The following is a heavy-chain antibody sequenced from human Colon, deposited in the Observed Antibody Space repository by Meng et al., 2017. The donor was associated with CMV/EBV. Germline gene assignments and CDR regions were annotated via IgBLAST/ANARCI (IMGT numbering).Heavy chain of an antibody. CDR1: GFTFSSYA. D-gene: IGHD2-2*01. CDR2: ISYDGSNK. CDR3: ARDRGNCSSTSCYFHYGMDV. J-gene: IGHJ6*02. V-gene: IGHV3-30*04. Sequence: GESLKISCAASGFTFSSYAMHWVRQAPGTGLEWVSFISYDGSNKYYADSVKGRFTISRDNSKNTLYLQMNSLRAEDTAVYYCARDRGNCSSTSCYFHYGMDVWGQGTTVTVSS.